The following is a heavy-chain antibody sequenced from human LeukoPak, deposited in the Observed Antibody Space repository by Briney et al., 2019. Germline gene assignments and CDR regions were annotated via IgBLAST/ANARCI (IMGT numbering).Heavy chain of an antibody. V-gene: IGHV1-69*06. CDR2: IIPIFGTA. J-gene: IGHJ5*02. D-gene: IGHD6-13*01. Sequence: EASVKVSCKASGGTFSSYAISWVRQAPGQGLEWMGGIIPIFGTANYAQKFQGRVTITADKSTSTAYMGLSSLRSEDTAVYYCARVGVAAACTWWFDPWGQGTLVTVSS. CDR3: ARVGVAAACTWWFDP. CDR1: GGTFSSYA.